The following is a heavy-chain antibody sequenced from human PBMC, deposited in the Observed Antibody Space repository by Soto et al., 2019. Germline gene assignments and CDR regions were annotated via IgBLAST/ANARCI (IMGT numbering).Heavy chain of an antibody. CDR1: GFTFSSYA. D-gene: IGHD2-2*01. V-gene: IGHV3-23*01. J-gene: IGHJ6*02. CDR3: AKDLLMGYCSSTSCQYYYYYGMDV. Sequence: GGSLRLSCAASGFTFSSYAMSWVRQAPGKGLEWVSAISGSGGSTYYADSVKGRFTISRDNSKNTLYLQMNSLRAEDTAVYYCAKDLLMGYCSSTSCQYYYYYGMDVWGQGTTVTVSS. CDR2: ISGSGGST.